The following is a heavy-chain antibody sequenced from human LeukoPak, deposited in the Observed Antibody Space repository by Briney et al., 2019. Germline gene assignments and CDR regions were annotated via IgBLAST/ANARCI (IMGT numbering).Heavy chain of an antibody. V-gene: IGHV1-2*02. Sequence: ASVKVSCKASGYTFTNYAMHWVRQAPGQGLEWMGWINPNSGGTNYAQKFQGRVTMTRDTSISTAYMELSRLRSDDTAVYYCARPALYCSSTSCYDGGYDFWSGYYTGLDYWGQGTLVTVSS. J-gene: IGHJ4*02. CDR3: ARPALYCSSTSCYDGGYDFWSGYYTGLDY. D-gene: IGHD3-3*01. CDR2: INPNSGGT. CDR1: GYTFTNYA.